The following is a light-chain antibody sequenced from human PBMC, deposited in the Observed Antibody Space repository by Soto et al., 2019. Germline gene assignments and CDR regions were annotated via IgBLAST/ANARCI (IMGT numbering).Light chain of an antibody. V-gene: IGKV1-27*01. Sequence: DIQMTQSPSSLSASVGDRVTITCRASQGISNYLAWYQQKTGKVPKLLIYAASTLQSGVQSRFSGSGSGTDFTFTNSSLQPEDIATYYCLKYNSAAATFGQGTKVEI. CDR1: QGISNY. CDR2: AAS. J-gene: IGKJ1*01. CDR3: LKYNSAAAT.